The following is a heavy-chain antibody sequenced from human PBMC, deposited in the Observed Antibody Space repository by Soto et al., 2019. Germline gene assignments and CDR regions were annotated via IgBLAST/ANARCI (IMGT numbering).Heavy chain of an antibody. CDR3: ARMTTWIQLWFLD. CDR1: GGSFSGYY. D-gene: IGHD5-18*01. V-gene: IGHV4-34*01. CDR2: INHSGST. Sequence: SETLSLTCAVYGGSFSGYYLSWIRQPPGKGLWWIGEINHSGSTNYNPSLKSRVTISVDTSKNQFSLKLSSVTAADTAVYYCARMTTWIQLWFLDWGQGTLVTVYS. J-gene: IGHJ4*02.